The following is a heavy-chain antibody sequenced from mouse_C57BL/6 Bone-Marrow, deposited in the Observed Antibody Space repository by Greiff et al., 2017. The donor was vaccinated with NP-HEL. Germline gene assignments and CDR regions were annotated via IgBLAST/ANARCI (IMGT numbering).Heavy chain of an antibody. CDR3: ARERDYDGFAY. Sequence: EVMLVESGGDLVKPGGSLKLSCAASGFTFSSYGMSWVRQTPDKRLEWVATISSGGSYTYYPDSVKGRFTISRDNAKNTLYLQTSSLKSEDTAMYYCARERDYDGFAYWGQGTLVTVSA. CDR1: GFTFSSYG. CDR2: ISSGGSYT. D-gene: IGHD2-4*01. J-gene: IGHJ3*01. V-gene: IGHV5-6*01.